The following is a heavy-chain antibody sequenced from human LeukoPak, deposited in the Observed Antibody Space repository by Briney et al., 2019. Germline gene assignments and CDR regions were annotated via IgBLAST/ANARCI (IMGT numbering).Heavy chain of an antibody. CDR3: ARDSRWIQLWFMEY. CDR1: GYSFTSNY. CDR2: INPSGGST. Sequence: ASVKVSSKASGYSFTSNYMHWVRQAPGQGLEWMGIINPSGGSTSYAQKFQGRVTMTRDTSTSTVYMELSSLRSEDTAVYYCARDSRWIQLWFMEYWGQGTLVTVSS. D-gene: IGHD5-18*01. J-gene: IGHJ4*02. V-gene: IGHV1-46*01.